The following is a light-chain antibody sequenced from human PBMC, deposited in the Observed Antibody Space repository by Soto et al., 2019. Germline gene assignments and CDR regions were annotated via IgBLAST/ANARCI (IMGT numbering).Light chain of an antibody. CDR3: PQYGSSPIT. Sequence: EVVLTQSPGTLSLSPGERATLSCRASQSVSSSSLAWYQHKPGQAPRLLIYAASSRATGIPDRFSGSGSGTDFTLTISRLEPEDFAVFYCPQYGSSPITFGQGTRLEIK. CDR1: QSVSSSS. V-gene: IGKV3-20*01. CDR2: AAS. J-gene: IGKJ5*01.